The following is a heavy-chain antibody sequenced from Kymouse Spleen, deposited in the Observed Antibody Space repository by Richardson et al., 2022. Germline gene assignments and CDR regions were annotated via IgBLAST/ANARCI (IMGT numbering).Heavy chain of an antibody. CDR3: AREVDIVLMVYAIWYYGMDV. CDR1: GGSISSSSYY. J-gene: IGHJ6*02. CDR2: IYYSGST. Sequence: QLQLQESGPGLVKPSETLSLTCTVSGGSISSSSYYWGWIRQPPGKGLEWIGSIYYSGSTYYNPSLKSRVTISVDTSKNQFSLKLSSVTAADTAVYYCAREVDIVLMVYAIWYYGMDVWGQGTTVTVSS. V-gene: IGHV4-39*01. D-gene: IGHD2-8*01.